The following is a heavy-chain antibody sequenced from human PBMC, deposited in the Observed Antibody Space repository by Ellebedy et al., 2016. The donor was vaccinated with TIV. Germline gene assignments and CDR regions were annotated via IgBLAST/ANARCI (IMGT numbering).Heavy chain of an antibody. J-gene: IGHJ4*02. CDR1: TFTFSSYG. CDR2: ISGSGGST. V-gene: IGHV3-23*01. CDR3: AKVVNIMVRGVYYFDY. D-gene: IGHD3-10*01. Sequence: GGSLRLSCAASTFTFSSYGMHWVRQAPGKGLEWVSAISGSGGSTDYADSVKGRFTISRDNSKNTLYVQMNSLRAEDTAVYYCAKVVNIMVRGVYYFDYWGQGTLVTVSS.